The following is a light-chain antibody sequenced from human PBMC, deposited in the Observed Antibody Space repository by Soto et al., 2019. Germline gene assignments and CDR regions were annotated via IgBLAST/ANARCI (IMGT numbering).Light chain of an antibody. V-gene: IGKV3-15*01. CDR3: QKYNSAPWT. Sequence: EIVMTQSPATLSVSPGERATLSCRASQSVSSNLAWYQQKPGQAPRLLIYGASTRATGIPARFSGSGSGTDFTLTISRLEPEDFAVYYCQKYNSAPWTFGQGTKVDNK. CDR1: QSVSSN. J-gene: IGKJ1*01. CDR2: GAS.